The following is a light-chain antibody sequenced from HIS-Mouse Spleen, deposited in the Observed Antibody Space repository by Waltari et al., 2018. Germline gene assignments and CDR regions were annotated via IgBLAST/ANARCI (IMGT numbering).Light chain of an antibody. Sequence: AIQLTQSPSSLSASVGDRVTITCRASQGISSALAWYQQKPGKAPKLLIYDASSLESGVPSRFSGRGSWTDFTLTISSLQPEDFATYSCQQFNSYPHLTFVGGTQVEIK. CDR2: DAS. V-gene: IGKV1-13*02. J-gene: IGKJ4*01. CDR1: QGISSA. CDR3: QQFNSYPHLT.